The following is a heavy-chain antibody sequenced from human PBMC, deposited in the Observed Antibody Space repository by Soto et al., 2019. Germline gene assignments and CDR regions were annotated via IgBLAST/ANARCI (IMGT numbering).Heavy chain of an antibody. CDR1: GGSISSGGSP. V-gene: IGHV4-30-2*01. CDR2: IYHSGST. J-gene: IGHJ4*02. CDR3: ARAGDSSGPVALGY. Sequence: QLQLQESGSGLVKPSQTLSLTCAVSGGSISSGGSPWSWIRQPPGKGLEWIGYIYHSGSTYYNPSLKSRVTIPVDRSKNQFSLKLSSVTAADTAVYYCARAGDSSGPVALGYWGQGTLVTVSS. D-gene: IGHD6-19*01.